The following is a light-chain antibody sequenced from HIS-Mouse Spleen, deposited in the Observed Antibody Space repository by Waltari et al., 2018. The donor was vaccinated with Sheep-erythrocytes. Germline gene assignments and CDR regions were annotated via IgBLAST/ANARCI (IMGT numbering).Light chain of an antibody. CDR3: AAWDDSLNGVV. J-gene: IGLJ2*01. CDR1: SSTIGNTA. Sequence: QSVLTQPPSVSEAPRQRVTISCSGSSSTIGNTAVHWYQQLPGKAPKLLIYYDDLLPSGVSDRFSGSKSGTSASLAISGLQSEDEADYYCAAWDDSLNGVVFGGGTKLTVL. V-gene: IGLV1-36*01. CDR2: YDD.